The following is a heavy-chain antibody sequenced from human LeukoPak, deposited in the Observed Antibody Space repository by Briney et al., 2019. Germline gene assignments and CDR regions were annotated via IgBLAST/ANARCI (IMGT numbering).Heavy chain of an antibody. Sequence: GGSLRLSCAASGFTFDDYAMHWVRQAPGKGLEWVSGISWNSGSIGYADSVKGRFTISRDNAKNSLYLQMNRLRAEDTALYYCAKDIVRYCSSTSLPGRCMDVWGQGTTVTVSS. CDR3: AKDIVRYCSSTSLPGRCMDV. CDR2: ISWNSGSI. J-gene: IGHJ6*02. CDR1: GFTFDDYA. D-gene: IGHD2-2*01. V-gene: IGHV3-9*01.